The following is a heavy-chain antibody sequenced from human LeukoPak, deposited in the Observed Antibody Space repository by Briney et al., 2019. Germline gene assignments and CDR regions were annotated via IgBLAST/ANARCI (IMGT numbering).Heavy chain of an antibody. CDR2: IIPIFGTA. CDR3: AGPNVLSGYAAFDI. D-gene: IGHD3-22*01. J-gene: IGHJ3*02. V-gene: IGHV1-69*13. Sequence: SVKVSCKASGGTFSSYAISWVRQAPGQGLEWMGGIIPIFGTANYAQKFQGRVTITADESTSTAYMELSSLRSGDTAVYYCAGPNVLSGYAAFDIWGQGTMVTVSS. CDR1: GGTFSSYA.